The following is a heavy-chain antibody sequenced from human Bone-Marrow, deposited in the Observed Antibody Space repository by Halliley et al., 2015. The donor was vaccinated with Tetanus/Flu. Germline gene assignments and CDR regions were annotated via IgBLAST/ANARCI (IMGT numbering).Heavy chain of an antibody. J-gene: IGHJ4*02. V-gene: IGHV4-59*01. CDR2: MFYSGST. D-gene: IGHD3-3*01. CDR3: ARWAFGGAEVGDY. Sequence: EWIGNMFYSGSTNYNPPFKSRGTISVNTSKNQFSLKLSSVTAADTAVYYCARWAFGGAEVGDYWGQGILVTVSS.